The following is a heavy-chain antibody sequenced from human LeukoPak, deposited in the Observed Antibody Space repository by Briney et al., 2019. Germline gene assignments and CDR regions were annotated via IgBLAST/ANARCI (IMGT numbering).Heavy chain of an antibody. CDR3: ARDGGPGIREAFDI. Sequence: GASVKVSCKASGGTFSSYTISWVRQAPGQGLEWMGRIIPILGIANYAQKFQGRVTITADKSTSTAYMELSSLSSEDTAVYYCARDGGPGIREAFDIWGQGTMVTVSS. CDR1: GGTFSSYT. D-gene: IGHD3-16*01. J-gene: IGHJ3*02. CDR2: IIPILGIA. V-gene: IGHV1-69*04.